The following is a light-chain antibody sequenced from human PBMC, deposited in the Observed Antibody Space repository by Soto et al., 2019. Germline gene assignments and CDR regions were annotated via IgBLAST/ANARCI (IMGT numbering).Light chain of an antibody. V-gene: IGLV2-8*01. CDR3: SSYAGSSTWV. J-gene: IGLJ2*01. CDR1: SSDVGGYNY. Sequence: QPAPTQPPSASGSPGQSATISCTGTSSDVGGYNYVSWYQQYPGKAPKLMIYEVNKRPSGVPDRFSGSKSGNTASLTVSGLQAEDEADYYCSSYAGSSTWVFGGGTKLTVL. CDR2: EVN.